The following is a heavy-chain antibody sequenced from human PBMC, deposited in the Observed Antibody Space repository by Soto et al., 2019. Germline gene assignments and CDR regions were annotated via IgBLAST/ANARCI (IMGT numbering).Heavy chain of an antibody. D-gene: IGHD3-10*01. J-gene: IGHJ6*02. Sequence: PSETLSLTCTVSGGSISSFNYYWSWIRQPPGKGLEWIGYIDYSGSTYYNPSLKSRISISVDTTKNQFSLKLSSVTAADTAVYYCARSPFLGVRGVIIVYYGMDVWGQGTTVTVSS. CDR3: ARSPFLGVRGVIIVYYGMDV. CDR2: IDYSGST. CDR1: GGSISSFNYY. V-gene: IGHV4-30-4*01.